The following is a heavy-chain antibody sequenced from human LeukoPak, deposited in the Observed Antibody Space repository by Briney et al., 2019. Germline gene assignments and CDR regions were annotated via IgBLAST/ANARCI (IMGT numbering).Heavy chain of an antibody. CDR3: ARHHHTRYYYDSSGYHFDY. CDR1: GYSFTSYW. V-gene: IGHV5-51*01. D-gene: IGHD3-22*01. CDR2: IYPGDSDT. Sequence: GESLKISCKGSGYSFTSYWIGWVRQMPGKGLEWMGIIYPGDSDTRYSPSFQGQVTISADKSISTAYLQWSSLKASDTAMYYCARHHHTRYYYDSSGYHFDYWGQGTLVTVSS. J-gene: IGHJ4*02.